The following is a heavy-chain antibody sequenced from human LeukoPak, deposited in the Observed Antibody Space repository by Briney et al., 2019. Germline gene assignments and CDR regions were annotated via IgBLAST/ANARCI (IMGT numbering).Heavy chain of an antibody. D-gene: IGHD1-26*01. V-gene: IGHV1-58*01. J-gene: IGHJ3*02. CDR1: GFTFTSSA. CDR2: VVVGSGNT. Sequence: SVKVSCKASGFTFTSSAVQWVRQARGQRLEWIGWVVVGSGNTNYAQKFQERVTITRDMSTSTAYMELSSLRSEDTAVYYCAADSGSYLDAFDIWGQGTMVTVSS. CDR3: AADSGSYLDAFDI.